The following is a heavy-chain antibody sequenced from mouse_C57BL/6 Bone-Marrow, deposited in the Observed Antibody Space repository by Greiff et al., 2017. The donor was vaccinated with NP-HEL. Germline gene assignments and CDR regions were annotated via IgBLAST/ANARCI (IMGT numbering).Heavy chain of an antibody. CDR1: GFTFNTYA. J-gene: IGHJ4*01. D-gene: IGHD1-1*01. Sequence: EVQLVESGGGLVQPKGSLKLSCAASGFTFNTYAMHWVRQAPGKGLEWVARIRSKSSNYATYYADSVKDRFTISRDDSQSMLYLQMNNLKTEDTAMYYCVRGTTVVATDYYAMDYWGQGTSVTVSS. CDR2: IRSKSSNYAT. V-gene: IGHV10-3*01. CDR3: VRGTTVVATDYYAMDY.